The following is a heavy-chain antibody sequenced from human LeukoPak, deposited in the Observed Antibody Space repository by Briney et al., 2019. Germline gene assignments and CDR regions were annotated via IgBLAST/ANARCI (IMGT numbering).Heavy chain of an antibody. V-gene: IGHV1-18*01. Sequence: ASVTVSCKASGYTFTSYGISWVRQAPGQGLEWMGWISAYNGNTNYPQKLQGRVTMTTDTSTSTAYMELRSLRSDDTAVYYCARDVLLVVGYSSGWYFDYWGQGTLVTVSS. CDR1: GYTFTSYG. CDR3: ARDVLLVVGYSSGWYFDY. CDR2: ISAYNGNT. D-gene: IGHD6-19*01. J-gene: IGHJ4*02.